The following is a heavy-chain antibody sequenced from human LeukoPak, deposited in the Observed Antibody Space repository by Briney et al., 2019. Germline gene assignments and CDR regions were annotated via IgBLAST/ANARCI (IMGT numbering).Heavy chain of an antibody. Sequence: PGGSLRLSCAASGFTFNTYSMNWVRQAPGKGLEWVSYISDSSGTIYYADSVKGRFTISRDNAKNSLYLQMNSLRAEDTAIYYCTRVGYIDEGIDYWGQGTLVTVSS. CDR1: GFTFNTYS. V-gene: IGHV3-48*01. J-gene: IGHJ4*02. D-gene: IGHD5-24*01. CDR2: ISDSSGTI. CDR3: TRVGYIDEGIDY.